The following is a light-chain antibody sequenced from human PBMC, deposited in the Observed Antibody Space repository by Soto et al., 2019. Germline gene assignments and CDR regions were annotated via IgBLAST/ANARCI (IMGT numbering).Light chain of an antibody. CDR3: HQYGSSPRT. CDR1: QSVSRY. V-gene: IGKV3-20*01. Sequence: EIVLTQSPGTLSLSPGERATLSCWASQSVSRYLAWYQQKPGQAPRLLIYGASSRATGIPDRFSGSGSGTDFTLTISRLEPEDFAVYYCHQYGSSPRTFGQGTKVEIK. J-gene: IGKJ1*01. CDR2: GAS.